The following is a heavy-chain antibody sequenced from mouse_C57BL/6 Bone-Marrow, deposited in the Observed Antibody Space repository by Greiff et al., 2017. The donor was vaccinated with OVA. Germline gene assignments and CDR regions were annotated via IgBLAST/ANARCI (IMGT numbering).Heavy chain of an antibody. D-gene: IGHD2-4*01. CDR2: INPNNGGT. V-gene: IGHV1-26*01. Sequence: VQLQQSGPELVKPGASVKISCKASGYTFTDYYMNWVKQSHGKSLEWIGDINPNNGGTSYNQKFKGKATLTVDKSSSTAYMALRSLTSENSAVYYCARQNYDYDGGFDDWGPGTTLTVSS. CDR3: ARQNYDYDGGFDD. J-gene: IGHJ2*01. CDR1: GYTFTDYY.